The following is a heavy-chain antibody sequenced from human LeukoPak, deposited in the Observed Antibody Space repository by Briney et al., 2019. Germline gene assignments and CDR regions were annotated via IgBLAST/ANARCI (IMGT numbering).Heavy chain of an antibody. V-gene: IGHV3-48*01. D-gene: IGHD2-15*01. J-gene: IGHJ1*01. Sequence: GGSLRLSCAASGFTFSSYSMNWVRQAPGKGLEWVSYISKSGSTIYYADSVKGRFTISRDNSKNTLYLQMNSLRAEDTAVYYCARVPEVDSGRPGSRYFQHWGQGTLVTVSS. CDR2: ISKSGSTI. CDR1: GFTFSSYS. CDR3: ARVPEVDSGRPGSRYFQH.